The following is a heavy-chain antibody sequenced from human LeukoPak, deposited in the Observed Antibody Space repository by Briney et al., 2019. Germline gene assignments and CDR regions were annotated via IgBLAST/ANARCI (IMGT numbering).Heavy chain of an antibody. CDR3: AKSLREYSSSFDWYYYYMDV. D-gene: IGHD6-6*01. CDR1: GFTFSSYG. V-gene: IGHV3-33*06. J-gene: IGHJ6*03. Sequence: GGSLRLSCAASGFTFSSYGMHWVRQAPGKGLEWVAVIWYDGSNKYYADSVKGRFTISRDNSKNTLYLQMNSLRAEDTAVYYCAKSLREYSSSFDWYYYYMDVWGKGTTVTVSS. CDR2: IWYDGSNK.